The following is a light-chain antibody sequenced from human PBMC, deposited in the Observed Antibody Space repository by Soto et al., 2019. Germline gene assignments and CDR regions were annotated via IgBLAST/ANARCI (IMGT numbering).Light chain of an antibody. Sequence: SALTQPASVSGSPGQSITISCTGTSSDIGAYNFVSWYQQHPGKAPKLMLYDVNIRPSGVSNRFSGSKSGNTASLTISGLQAEDEADYYCTSWTTSTTMIFGGGTKATVL. CDR3: TSWTTSTTMI. CDR1: SSDIGAYNF. CDR2: DVN. V-gene: IGLV2-14*03. J-gene: IGLJ2*01.